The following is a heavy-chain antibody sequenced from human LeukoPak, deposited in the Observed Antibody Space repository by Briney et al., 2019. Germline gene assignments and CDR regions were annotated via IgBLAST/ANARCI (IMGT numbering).Heavy chain of an antibody. CDR2: IYYSGST. D-gene: IGHD3-3*01. J-gene: IGHJ5*02. CDR3: ARDRRFWSVGFFDA. V-gene: IGHV4-59*01. Sequence: SSETLSLTCTVSGGSISSYYWSWIRQPPGKGLEWIGYIYYSGSTNYNPSLKSRVTISVDTSKNQFSLKLSSVTAADTAVYYCARDRRFWSVGFFDAWGQGTLVTVSS. CDR1: GGSISSYY.